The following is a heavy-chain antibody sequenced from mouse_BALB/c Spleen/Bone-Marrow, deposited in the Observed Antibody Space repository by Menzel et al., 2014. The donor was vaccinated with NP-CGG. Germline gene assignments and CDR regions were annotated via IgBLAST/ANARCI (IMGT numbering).Heavy chain of an antibody. Sequence: VQLQQSGPEPVKPGASVKISCKASGYSFXGYFMNWVMQSHGKSLEWIGRINPYNGDTFYNQKFKGKATLTVDKSSSTAHMELRSLASEDSAVYYCARGGLLRAMDYWGQGTSVTVSS. V-gene: IGHV1-20*02. CDR3: ARGGLLRAMDY. J-gene: IGHJ4*01. D-gene: IGHD2-3*01. CDR2: INPYNGDT. CDR1: GYSFXGYF.